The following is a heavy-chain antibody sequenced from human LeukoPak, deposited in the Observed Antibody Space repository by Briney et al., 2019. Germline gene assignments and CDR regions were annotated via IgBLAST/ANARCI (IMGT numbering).Heavy chain of an antibody. J-gene: IGHJ5*02. CDR1: GFNFRSCS. D-gene: IGHD3-22*01. CDR3: ARARNDYDSSGFSALDL. Sequence: GGSLRLSCAASGFNFRSCSMNWVRQAPGKGLEWVSSISSSSTYIYYADSVKGRFTISRDNSKNTLYLQVNSLRAEDTAVYYCARARNDYDSSGFSALDLWGQGTLVTVSS. CDR2: ISSSSTYI. V-gene: IGHV3-21*01.